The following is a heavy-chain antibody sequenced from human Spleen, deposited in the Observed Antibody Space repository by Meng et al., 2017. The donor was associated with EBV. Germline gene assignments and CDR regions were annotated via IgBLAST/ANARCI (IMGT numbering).Heavy chain of an antibody. CDR2: FDHVDDET. D-gene: IGHD2-21*01. CDR1: GYTLTELS. V-gene: IGHV1-24*01. Sequence: HVHLVQSGAEVKKPGASVKVSCKVSGYTLTELSMHWVRLTPGKGLEWMGGFDHVDDETIYAQKFQDRVTMTEDTSTDTAYMELRSLTSEDTAVYYCTSGDNFDYWGQGTLVTVSS. J-gene: IGHJ4*02. CDR3: TSGDNFDY.